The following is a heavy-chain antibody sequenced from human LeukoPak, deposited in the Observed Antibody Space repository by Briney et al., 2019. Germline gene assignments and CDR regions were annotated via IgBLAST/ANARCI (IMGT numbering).Heavy chain of an antibody. Sequence: ASVKVSCKASGYTFTNYAMNWVRQAPGQGLELMGWIHPSTGNPTYAQGFTGRFVFSLDTSVSTTYLQISSLKAEDTAVYFCARAFQSLGGLSLPDYWGQGTPVTVSS. V-gene: IGHV7-4-1*02. CDR3: ARAFQSLGGLSLPDY. CDR1: GYTFTNYA. J-gene: IGHJ4*02. CDR2: IHPSTGNP. D-gene: IGHD3-16*02.